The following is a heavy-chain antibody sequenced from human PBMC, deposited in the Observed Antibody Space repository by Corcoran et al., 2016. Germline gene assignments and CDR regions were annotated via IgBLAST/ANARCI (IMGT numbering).Heavy chain of an antibody. CDR2: IYSGGST. CDR1: GFTVSSNY. D-gene: IGHD6-13*01. V-gene: IGHV3-53*01. CDR3: ARVLTARYSSSWYYFDY. J-gene: IGHJ4*02. Sequence: EVQLVESGGGLIQTGGSLRLSCAASGFTVSSNYMSWVRQAPGKGLEWVSVIYSGGSTYYADSVKGRFTISRDNSKNTLYLQMNSLRAEDTAVYYCARVLTARYSSSWYYFDYWGQGTLVTVSS.